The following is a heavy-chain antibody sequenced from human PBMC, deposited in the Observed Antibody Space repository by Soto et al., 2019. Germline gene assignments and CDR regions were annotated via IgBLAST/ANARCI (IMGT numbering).Heavy chain of an antibody. CDR2: IYYSGST. J-gene: IGHJ4*02. D-gene: IGHD3-10*01. CDR1: GGSISSYY. V-gene: IGHV4-59*08. CDR3: ARHNYGSGSTYFDY. Sequence: QVQLQESGPGLVKPSETLSLTCTVSGGSISSYYWSWIRQPPGKGLEWIGYIYYSGSTNYNPPLKSRVTKAVDTSKNQFSLKLNSMTAADTAVYYCARHNYGSGSTYFDYWGQGTLVTVSS.